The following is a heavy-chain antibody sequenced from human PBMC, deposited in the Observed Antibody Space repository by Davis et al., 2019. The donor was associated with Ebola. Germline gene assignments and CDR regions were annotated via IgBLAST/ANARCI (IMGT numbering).Heavy chain of an antibody. J-gene: IGHJ4*02. CDR2: ISGDGTTT. V-gene: IGHV3-74*01. CDR1: GFTFSSYW. CDR3: ARDPSSGYGDY. Sequence: PGGSLRLSCAASGFTFSSYWMHWVRQAPEKGLVWVSRISGDGTTTTYADSVKGRFTISRDNTKNTLYLQMNSLRAEDTAVYYCARDPSSGYGDYWGQGTLVTVSS. D-gene: IGHD3-22*01.